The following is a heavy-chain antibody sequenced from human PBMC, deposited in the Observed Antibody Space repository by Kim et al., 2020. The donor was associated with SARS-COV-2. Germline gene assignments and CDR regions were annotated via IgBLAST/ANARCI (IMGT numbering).Heavy chain of an antibody. V-gene: IGHV2-70*11. Sequence: SGPTLVNPTQTLTLTCTFSGFSLSTSGMCVSWIRQPPGKALEWLARIDWDDDKYYSTSLKTRLTISKDTSKNQVVLTMTNMDPVDTATYYCAAGYGSGSYYGDPYWFDPWGQGTLVTVSS. J-gene: IGHJ5*02. D-gene: IGHD3-10*01. CDR2: IDWDDDK. CDR3: AAGYGSGSYYGDPYWFDP. CDR1: GFSLSTSGMC.